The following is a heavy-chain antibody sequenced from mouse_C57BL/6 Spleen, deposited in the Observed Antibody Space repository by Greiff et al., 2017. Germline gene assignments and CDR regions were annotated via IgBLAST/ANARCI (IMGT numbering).Heavy chain of an antibody. Sequence: EVKLMESGPGLVKPSQSLSLTCSVTGYSITSGYYWNWIRQFPGNKLEWMGYISYDGSNNYNPSLKNRISITRDTSKNQFFLKLNSVTTEDTATYYCASSGYVSYYAMDYWGQGTSVTVSS. D-gene: IGHD3-2*02. J-gene: IGHJ4*01. CDR3: ASSGYVSYYAMDY. V-gene: IGHV3-6*01. CDR1: GYSITSGYY. CDR2: ISYDGSN.